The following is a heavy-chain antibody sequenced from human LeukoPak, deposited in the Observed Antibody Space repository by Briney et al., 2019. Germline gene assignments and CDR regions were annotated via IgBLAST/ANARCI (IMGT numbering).Heavy chain of an antibody. CDR2: IYYSGST. CDR3: ARGYCSGGSCYRVRWFDP. Sequence: SEALSLTCTVSGGSISSYYWSWIRQPPGKGLEWIGYIYYSGSTNYNPSLKSRVTISVDTFKNQFSLKLSSVTAADTAVYYCARGYCSGGSCYRVRWFDPWGQGTLVTVSS. J-gene: IGHJ5*02. V-gene: IGHV4-59*01. CDR1: GGSISSYY. D-gene: IGHD2-15*01.